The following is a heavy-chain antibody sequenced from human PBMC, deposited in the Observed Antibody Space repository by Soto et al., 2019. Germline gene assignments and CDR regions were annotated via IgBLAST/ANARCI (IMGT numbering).Heavy chain of an antibody. Sequence: ASVKVSCKASGYIFTSYDINWVRQATGQELEWMGWMNPNSGHTGYAQKFQGRLTMTRNTSISTAYMELSSLRSEDTAVYYCAGRITMVRGVVYYYYAMDVWGQGTTVTVSS. V-gene: IGHV1-8*01. CDR3: AGRITMVRGVVYYYYAMDV. CDR2: MNPNSGHT. D-gene: IGHD3-10*01. J-gene: IGHJ6*02. CDR1: GYIFTSYD.